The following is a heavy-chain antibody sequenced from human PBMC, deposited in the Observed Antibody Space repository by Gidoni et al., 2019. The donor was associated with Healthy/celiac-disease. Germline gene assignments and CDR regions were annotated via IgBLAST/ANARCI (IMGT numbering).Heavy chain of an antibody. CDR2: ISGSGGST. CDR3: AKDLGYCSSTSCYYYYGMDV. Sequence: EVHLLESWGGLVQPGGSLRLSCSAYGFTFSSYALRWVRQAPGKGLECVSAISGSGGSTYYADSVKCRFTISRDNSKNTLYLQMNSLRAEDTAVYYCAKDLGYCSSTSCYYYYGMDVWGQGTTVTVSS. CDR1: GFTFSSYA. D-gene: IGHD2-2*01. J-gene: IGHJ6*02. V-gene: IGHV3-23*01.